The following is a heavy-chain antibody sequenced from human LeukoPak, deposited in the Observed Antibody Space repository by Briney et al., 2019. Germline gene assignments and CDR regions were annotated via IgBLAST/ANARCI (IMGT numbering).Heavy chain of an antibody. CDR2: INHSGST. CDR3: ARSADPNYYYYGMDV. Sequence: PSETLSLTCAVYGGSFSGYYWSWLRQPPGKGLEWIGEINHSGSTNYNPSLKSRVTISVDTSKNQFSLKLSSVTAADTAVHYCARSADPNYYYYGMDVWGQGTTVTVSS. CDR1: GGSFSGYY. V-gene: IGHV4-34*01. J-gene: IGHJ6*02. D-gene: IGHD4/OR15-4a*01.